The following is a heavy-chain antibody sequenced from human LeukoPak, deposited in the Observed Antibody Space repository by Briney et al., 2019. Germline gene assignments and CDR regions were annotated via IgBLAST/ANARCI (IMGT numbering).Heavy chain of an antibody. CDR2: ISGSGGST. Sequence: GGSLRLSCAASGFTFDDYGMSWVRQAPGKGLEWVSGISGSGGSTYYADSVKGRFTISRDNSKNTLYLQMNSLRAEDTAVYYCAKGYGFSKNWYFDLWGRGTLVTVSS. J-gene: IGHJ2*01. CDR1: GFTFDDYG. CDR3: AKGYGFSKNWYFDL. D-gene: IGHD1-1*01. V-gene: IGHV3-23*01.